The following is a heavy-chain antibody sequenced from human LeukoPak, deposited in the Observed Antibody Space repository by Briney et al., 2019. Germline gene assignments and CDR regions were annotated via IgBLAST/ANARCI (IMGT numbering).Heavy chain of an antibody. CDR3: ATGRTKWDLLNY. V-gene: IGHV1-24*01. J-gene: IGHJ4*02. CDR1: GYSLTELS. CDR2: LDPADGEM. D-gene: IGHD1-26*01. Sequence: ASVKVSCKVSGYSLTELSLHWVRQAPGKGLEWMGGLDPADGEMIYTQMFQGRITMTEDSSADTAYMEMSSLRSDDTAVYYCATGRTKWDLLNYWGQGTLVTVSS.